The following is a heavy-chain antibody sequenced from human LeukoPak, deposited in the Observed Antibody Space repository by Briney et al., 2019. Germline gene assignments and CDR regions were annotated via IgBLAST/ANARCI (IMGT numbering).Heavy chain of an antibody. J-gene: IGHJ4*02. V-gene: IGHV3-13*01. CDR3: ARGDILTGYVDY. D-gene: IGHD3-9*01. Sequence: PGGSLRLSCAASGFTFSSYDMHWVRQATGKGLEWVSAIGTAGDTYYPGSVKGRFIISRENAKNSLYLQMNSLRAGDTAVYYCARGDILTGYVDYWGQGTLVTVSS. CDR1: GFTFSSYD. CDR2: IGTAGDT.